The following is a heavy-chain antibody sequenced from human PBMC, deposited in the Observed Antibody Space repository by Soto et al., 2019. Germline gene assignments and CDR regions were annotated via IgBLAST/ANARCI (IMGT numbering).Heavy chain of an antibody. D-gene: IGHD3-22*01. J-gene: IGHJ3*02. V-gene: IGHV1-69*01. CDR1: GGTFSSYA. CDR3: AREKYYYDSSGYYPDAFDI. Sequence: QVQLVQSGAEVKKPGSSVKVSCKASGGTFSSYAISWVRQAPGQGLEWMGGIIPIFGTANYAQKFQGRVTITADESKSTAYMELSSLRSEDTAVYYCAREKYYYDSSGYYPDAFDIWGQGTMVTVYS. CDR2: IIPIFGTA.